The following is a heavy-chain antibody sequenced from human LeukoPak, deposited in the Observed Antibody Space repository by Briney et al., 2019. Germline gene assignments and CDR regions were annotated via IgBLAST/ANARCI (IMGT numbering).Heavy chain of an antibody. CDR3: ARAPSGTAFGPGDY. CDR1: GYTFTSYG. J-gene: IGHJ4*02. D-gene: IGHD3-3*02. CDR2: ISPNTGDT. Sequence: ASVKVSCKASGYTFTSYGITWVRQAPGQGLECMGWISPNTGDTVSAQKLQDRVTMTTDTSTSTAFMELRSLRFDDTAVYFCARAPSGTAFGPGDYWGQGTLVTVSS. V-gene: IGHV1-18*01.